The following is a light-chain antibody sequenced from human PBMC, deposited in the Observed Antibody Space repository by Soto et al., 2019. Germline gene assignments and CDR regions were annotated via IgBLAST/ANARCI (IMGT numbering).Light chain of an antibody. CDR2: GAF. Sequence: EIVLTQSPGTLSLSPGERATLSCRASQSVSYTFLAWYQQKPGQAPRLLIHGAFTRATGIPDRFSGSGSGTEFTLTINSLQSEDFAVYYCQQYNNWPHTFGQGTKVDIK. CDR1: QSVSYT. J-gene: IGKJ2*01. CDR3: QQYNNWPHT. V-gene: IGKV3D-15*01.